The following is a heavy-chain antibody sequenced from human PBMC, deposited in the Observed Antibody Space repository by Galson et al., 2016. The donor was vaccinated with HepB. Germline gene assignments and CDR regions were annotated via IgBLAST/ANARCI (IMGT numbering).Heavy chain of an antibody. CDR3: ARGGPDFGDFQ. V-gene: IGHV4-31*03. J-gene: IGHJ4*02. CDR1: GGSISSGGYY. D-gene: IGHD4-17*01. CDR2: IYYSGMN. Sequence: TLSLTCTVSGGSISSGGYYWTWVRQRPGKGLEWIGCIYYSGMNYYNPSLESRIVIFAETYKNQFSLKLSSVTAADTAFYYCARGGPDFGDFQWGQGTLITVSS.